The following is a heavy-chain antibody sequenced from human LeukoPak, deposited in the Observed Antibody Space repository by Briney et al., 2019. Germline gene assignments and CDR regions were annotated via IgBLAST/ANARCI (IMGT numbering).Heavy chain of an antibody. J-gene: IGHJ4*02. CDR1: GFTVGSNY. CDR3: ARAEIAAAGVFDY. V-gene: IGHV3-66*01. D-gene: IGHD6-13*01. Sequence: GGSLRLSCAASGFTVGSNYMSWVRQTPGKGLEWVSVIYSGGSTYYADSVKGRFTISRDNSKNTLYLQMNSLRAEDTAVYYCARAEIAAAGVFDYWGQGTLVTVSS. CDR2: IYSGGST.